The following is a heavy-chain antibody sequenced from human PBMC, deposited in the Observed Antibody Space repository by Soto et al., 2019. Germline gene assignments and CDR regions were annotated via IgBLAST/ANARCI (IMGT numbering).Heavy chain of an antibody. CDR1: GFTFSISA. Sequence: EVQLLESGGGLVQPGGSLRLSCAVSGFTFSISAMSWVRRAPGKGLEWVSGINGGDDSKHYAESVRGRFTISRHNSKNRRLVQMNSLRAEDTAIYYCAKDSYWGIISPTPDHWGQGTLVTVSS. CDR3: AKDSYWGIISPTPDH. J-gene: IGHJ4*02. D-gene: IGHD3-16*01. V-gene: IGHV3-23*01. CDR2: INGGDDSK.